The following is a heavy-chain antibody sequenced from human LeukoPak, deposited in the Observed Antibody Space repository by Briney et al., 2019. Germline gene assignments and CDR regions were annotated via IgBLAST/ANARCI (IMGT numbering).Heavy chain of an antibody. D-gene: IGHD4-17*01. CDR2: ISYDGSDQ. J-gene: IGHJ4*02. CDR3: ARSQYGGYYDMFDY. V-gene: IGHV3-30*04. Sequence: PGGSLRLSCAASGFTFSSYAIYWVRQAPGKGLEWVAVISYDGSDQYYTDFVKGRFILSRDNSNHTVYLQMNSLRPEDTAVYYCARSQYGGYYDMFDYWGQGSLVTVSS. CDR1: GFTFSSYA.